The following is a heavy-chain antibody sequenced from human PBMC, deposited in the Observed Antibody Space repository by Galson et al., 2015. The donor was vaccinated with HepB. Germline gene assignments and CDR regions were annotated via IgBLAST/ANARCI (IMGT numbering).Heavy chain of an antibody. CDR3: ARLSEYVWGSPPHTFDY. CDR1: GFIFSSYS. D-gene: IGHD3-16*01. J-gene: IGHJ4*02. Sequence: SLRLSCAASGFIFSSYSMNWVRQAPGKGLEWVSSISSSSSYIYYADSVKGRFTISRDNAKNSLYLQMNSLRAEDTAVYYCARLSEYVWGSPPHTFDYWGQGTLVTVSS. CDR2: ISSSSSYI. V-gene: IGHV3-21*01.